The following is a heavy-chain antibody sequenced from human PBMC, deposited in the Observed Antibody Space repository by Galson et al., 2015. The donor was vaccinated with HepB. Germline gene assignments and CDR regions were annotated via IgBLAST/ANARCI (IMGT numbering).Heavy chain of an antibody. CDR2: VSSSGDAK. CDR3: ARAIFGVGYGLDY. J-gene: IGHJ4*02. CDR1: GFTFSSYG. V-gene: IGHV3-48*03. Sequence: SLRLSCAASGFTFSSYGMNWVRQAPGKGLEWVSYVSSSGDAKYYADSVKGRFTISRDNAQKSVYLQMNSLRVEDTAVYYCARAIFGVGYGLDYWGQGTLVTVSS. D-gene: IGHD3-3*01.